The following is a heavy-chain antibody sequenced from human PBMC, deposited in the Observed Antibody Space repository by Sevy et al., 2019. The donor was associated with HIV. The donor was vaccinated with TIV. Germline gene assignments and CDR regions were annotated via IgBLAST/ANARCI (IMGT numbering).Heavy chain of an antibody. CDR3: ASVRNSSSRYRSPYYYYMDV. J-gene: IGHJ6*03. Sequence: ASVKVSCKASGYTFTGYYMHWVRQAPGQGLEWMEWINPNSGGTNYAQKFQGRVTMTRDTSISTAYMELSRLRSDDTAVYYCASVRNSSSRYRSPYYYYMDVWGKGTTVTVSS. V-gene: IGHV1-2*02. CDR1: GYTFTGYY. D-gene: IGHD6-13*01. CDR2: INPNSGGT.